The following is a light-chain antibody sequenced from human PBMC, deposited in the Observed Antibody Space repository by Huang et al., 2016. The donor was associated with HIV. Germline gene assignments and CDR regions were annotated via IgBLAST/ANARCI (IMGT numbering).Light chain of an antibody. Sequence: DIVMTQSPDSVAVSLGERATINCKSSQSVLKSSKNKNYLAWYQQTPGQPPKLLIDWASTRESGVPDRFSGSGSGTEFTLTISSLQAEDVAVYYCQQYHSIPLTFGGGTKVEIK. V-gene: IGKV4-1*01. CDR2: WAS. CDR1: QSVLKSSKNKNY. CDR3: QQYHSIPLT. J-gene: IGKJ4*01.